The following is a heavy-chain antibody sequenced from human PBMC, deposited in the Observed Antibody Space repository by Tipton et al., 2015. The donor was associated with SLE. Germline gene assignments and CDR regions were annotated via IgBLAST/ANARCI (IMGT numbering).Heavy chain of an antibody. CDR3: ARRGVGHYFDY. D-gene: IGHD1-26*01. CDR1: GGSFSDYY. J-gene: IGHJ4*02. V-gene: IGHV4-34*01. CDR2: INHRGST. Sequence: LRLSCAVYGGSFSDYYWYWIRQPPGKGLEWIGEINHRGSTNYNPSLRSRVTMSVDTSKNQFSLHLSSVTAADTAVYFCARRGVGHYFDYWGQGALITVSS.